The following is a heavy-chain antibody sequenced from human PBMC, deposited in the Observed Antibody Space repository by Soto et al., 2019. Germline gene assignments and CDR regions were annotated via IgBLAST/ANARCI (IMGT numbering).Heavy chain of an antibody. D-gene: IGHD6-25*01. J-gene: IGHJ4*02. CDR2: IYYSGST. V-gene: IGHV4-31*03. Sequence: LRSSVAGGSSVGGGYRCSRKKKHPGKGLEWIGYIYYSGSTYYNPSLKSRVTISVDTSKNQFSLKLSSVTAADTAVYYCACLRDSGGMYDAPYVLAFWGQRSPVTGSS. CDR1: GGSSVGGGYR. CDR3: ACLRDSGGMYDAPYVLAF.